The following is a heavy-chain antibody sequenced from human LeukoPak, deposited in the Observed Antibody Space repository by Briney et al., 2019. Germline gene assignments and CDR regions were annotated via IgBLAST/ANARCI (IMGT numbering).Heavy chain of an antibody. Sequence: GASVKVSCKASGYTFTDYAMQWVRQAPGQSLEWMGWINAGNGDTKYSQMFQGRVTITRDTSASTAYMELSSLRSEDTAVYYCARGRWVAPRQEYYLDYWGQGTLVTVSS. J-gene: IGHJ4*02. CDR1: GYTFTDYA. CDR3: ARGRWVAPRQEYYLDY. CDR2: INAGNGDT. D-gene: IGHD5-12*01. V-gene: IGHV1-3*01.